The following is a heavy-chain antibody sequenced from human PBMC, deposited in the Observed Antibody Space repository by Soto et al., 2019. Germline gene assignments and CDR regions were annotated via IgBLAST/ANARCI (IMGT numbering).Heavy chain of an antibody. V-gene: IGHV3-15*01. D-gene: IGHD1-1*01. CDR3: VEGWNDF. J-gene: IGHJ4*02. CDR2: TKSTKDGGAR. Sequence: EVQVVESGGDLVEPGGSLRLSCVTSGFMFSSAWMSWVRQAPGKGLEWVARTKSTKDGGARDYAAPVNGRFSISRDDSKSTVYLQMNSLRVEDTALYYCVEGWNDFWGQGTLVTVSS. CDR1: GFMFSSAW.